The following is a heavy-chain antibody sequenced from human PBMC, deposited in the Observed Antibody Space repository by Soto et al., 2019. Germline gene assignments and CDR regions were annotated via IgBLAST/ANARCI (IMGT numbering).Heavy chain of an antibody. V-gene: IGHV3-33*01. J-gene: IGHJ6*02. CDR3: ARGDLAYCSSTSCSSLPYGMDV. Sequence: GSLRLSCAASGFTFSSYGMHWVRQAPGKGLEWVAVIWYDGSNKYYADSVKGRFTISRDNSKNTLYLQMNSLRAEDTAVYYCARGDLAYCSSTSCSSLPYGMDVWGQGTTVTVSS. CDR1: GFTFSSYG. CDR2: IWYDGSNK. D-gene: IGHD2-2*01.